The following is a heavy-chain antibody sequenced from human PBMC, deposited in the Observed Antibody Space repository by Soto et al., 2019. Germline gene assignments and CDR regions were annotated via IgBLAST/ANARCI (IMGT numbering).Heavy chain of an antibody. D-gene: IGHD3-10*01. CDR1: GYSFTSYW. V-gene: IGHV5-51*01. Sequence: PGESLKISCKGSGYSFTSYWIGWVRQMSGKGLEWMGIIYPGDSDTRYSPSFQGQVTISADKSISTAYLQWSSLKASDTAMYYCARRGRLGARYYYYGMDVWGQGTTVTVSS. CDR3: ARRGRLGARYYYYGMDV. CDR2: IYPGDSDT. J-gene: IGHJ6*02.